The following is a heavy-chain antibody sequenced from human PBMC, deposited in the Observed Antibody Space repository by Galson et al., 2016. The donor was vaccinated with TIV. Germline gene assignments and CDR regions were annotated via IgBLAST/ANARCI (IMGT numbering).Heavy chain of an antibody. Sequence: SLRLSCAASGFTFTAYTMNWVRQAPGKGLEWVASISSSNSFIYYEDSVKGRFTVSRDNAKKSVDLQMVSRRAEDTAVYYCARTTLGGTWDAHFDFWGLGIQVTVSS. D-gene: IGHD1-14*01. CDR1: GFTFTAYT. CDR3: ARTTLGGTWDAHFDF. CDR2: ISSSNSFI. V-gene: IGHV3-21*01. J-gene: IGHJ4*02.